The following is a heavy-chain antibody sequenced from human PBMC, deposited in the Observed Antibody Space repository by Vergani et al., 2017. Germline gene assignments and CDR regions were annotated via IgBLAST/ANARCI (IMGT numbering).Heavy chain of an antibody. Sequence: QVQLVQSGAEVKKPGASVKVSCKTSGYTFSNYYMHWVRQAPGQGLECMGIINPSGGHTNYAQKFQGRVTMTRDTSTSTVYMELSSLRSEDTAIYYCARGDYGIVTGYRYWGQGTLVTVSA. D-gene: IGHD3-9*01. J-gene: IGHJ4*02. V-gene: IGHV1-46*03. CDR1: GYTFSNYY. CDR2: INPSGGHT. CDR3: ARGDYGIVTGYRY.